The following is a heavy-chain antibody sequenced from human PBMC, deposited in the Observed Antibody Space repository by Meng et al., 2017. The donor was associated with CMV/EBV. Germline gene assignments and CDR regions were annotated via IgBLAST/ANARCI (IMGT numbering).Heavy chain of an antibody. D-gene: IGHD3-10*01. J-gene: IGHJ3*02. V-gene: IGHV1-2*02. CDR2: INPNSGGT. CDR1: GYTFTGYY. CDR3: ARVMVRGVDYAFDI. Sequence: ASVKVSCKASGYTFTGYYMHWVRQAPGQGLEWMGWINPNSGGTNYAQKFQGRVTMTRDTSISTAYMELRRLRSDDTAVYYCARVMVRGVDYAFDIWGQGTMVTVSS.